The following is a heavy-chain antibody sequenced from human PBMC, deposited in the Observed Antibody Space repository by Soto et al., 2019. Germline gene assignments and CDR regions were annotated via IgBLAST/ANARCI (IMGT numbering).Heavy chain of an antibody. D-gene: IGHD3-3*01. CDR1: GGSISSGGYY. CDR2: FYYSGST. CDR3: ASRIFGVVKNNWFDP. J-gene: IGHJ5*02. V-gene: IGHV4-31*03. Sequence: SETLSLTCTVSGGSISSGGYYWSWIRQHPGKGLEWIGYFYYSGSTYYNPSLKSRVTISVDTFKNQFSLKLSSVTAAYTAVYYCASRIFGVVKNNWFDPWGQGTLVTVSS.